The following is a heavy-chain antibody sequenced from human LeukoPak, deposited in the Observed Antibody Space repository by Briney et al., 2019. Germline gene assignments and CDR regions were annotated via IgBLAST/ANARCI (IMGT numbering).Heavy chain of an antibody. CDR1: GGSISSGSYY. CDR2: IYTSGST. Sequence: SQTLSLTCTVSGGSISSGSYYWSWIRQPAGKGLEWIGRIYTSGSTNYNPSLKSRVTISVVTSKNQFSLKLSSVTAADTAVYYCARGLYGDYGDYWGQGTLVTVSS. CDR3: ARGLYGDYGDY. J-gene: IGHJ4*02. D-gene: IGHD4-17*01. V-gene: IGHV4-61*02.